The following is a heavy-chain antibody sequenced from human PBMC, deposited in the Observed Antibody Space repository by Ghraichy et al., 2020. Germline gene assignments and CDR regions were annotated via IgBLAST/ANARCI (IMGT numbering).Heavy chain of an antibody. D-gene: IGHD3-3*01. V-gene: IGHV1-2*02. CDR3: ARDRVLRFLESGGMDV. CDR2: INPNSGGT. J-gene: IGHJ6*02. CDR1: GYIFTGYY. Sequence: ASVKVSCKASGYIFTGYYMHWVRQAPGQGLEWMGWINPNSGGTNYAQKFQGRVTMTRDTSISTAYMELSRLRSDDTAVYYCARDRVLRFLESGGMDVWGQGTTVTVSS.